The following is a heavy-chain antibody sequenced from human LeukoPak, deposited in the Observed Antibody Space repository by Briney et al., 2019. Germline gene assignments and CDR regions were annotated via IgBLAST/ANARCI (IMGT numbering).Heavy chain of an antibody. D-gene: IGHD3-22*01. J-gene: IGHJ4*02. CDR2: IKQDGSEK. CDR1: GFTFSSYW. CDR3: ARPSGYYFPEGFDY. Sequence: TGGSLRLSCAASGFTFSSYWMSWVRQAPGKGLEWVANIKQDGSEKYYVDSVKGRFTISRDNAKNSLYLQMNSLRAEDTAVYYRARPSGYYFPEGFDYWGQGTLVTVSS. V-gene: IGHV3-7*01.